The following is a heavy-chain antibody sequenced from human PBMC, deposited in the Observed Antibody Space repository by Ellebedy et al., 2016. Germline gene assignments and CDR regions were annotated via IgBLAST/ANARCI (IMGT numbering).Heavy chain of an antibody. CDR2: IFSNDEK. CDR1: GFSLNPARMG. V-gene: IGHV2-26*04. CDR3: AWIMVRGPGDV. D-gene: IGHD3-10*01. Sequence: SGPTLVXPTETLTLTCTVSGFSLNPARMGVSWIRQPPGKALEWLAHIFSNDEKSYSTSLKSRLTISEDTSKSQVVLTMTNMDPVDTATYYCAWIMVRGPGDVWGKGTTVTVSS. J-gene: IGHJ6*04.